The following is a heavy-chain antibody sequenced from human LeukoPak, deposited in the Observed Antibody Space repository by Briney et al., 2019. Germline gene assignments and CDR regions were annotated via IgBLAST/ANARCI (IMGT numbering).Heavy chain of an antibody. CDR3: ARSMISMLKVNWFDP. J-gene: IGHJ5*02. V-gene: IGHV4-38-2*01. D-gene: IGHD3-16*01. CDR1: GYSIRSGYS. CDR2: ISHSRHT. Sequence: PSETLSLTCSVSGYSIRSGYSWGWIRQPPGKGLEWIGSISHSRHTYYNPSLKSRVTISLDTSKNQFSLKLNSVTAADTAVYFCARSMISMLKVNWFDPWGQGTLVTVSS.